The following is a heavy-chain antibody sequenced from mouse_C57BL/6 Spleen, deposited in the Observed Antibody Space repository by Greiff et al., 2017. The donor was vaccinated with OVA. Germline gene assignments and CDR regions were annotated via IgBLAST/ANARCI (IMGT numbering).Heavy chain of an antibody. J-gene: IGHJ2*01. CDR2: ISDGGSST. D-gene: IGHD1-1*01. V-gene: IGHV5-4*01. CDR1: GFTFSSYA. Sequence: EVHLVESEGGLVKPGGSLNLSCAASGFTFSSYALSWVRQTPEKKLEWVATISDGGSSTYYPANVKGRFTISRDNAKNNLYLQMSHLKSEDTAMYYCARLRYYYGSSLYYFDCWGQGTTLTVAS. CDR3: ARLRYYYGSSLYYFDC.